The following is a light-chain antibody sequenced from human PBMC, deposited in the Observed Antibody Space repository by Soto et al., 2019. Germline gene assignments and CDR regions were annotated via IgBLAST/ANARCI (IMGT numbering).Light chain of an antibody. Sequence: QSVLTQPPSASGTPGQRVTISCSGSSSNVGSHPVNWYQQLPGTAPKLLLYGDNQRPSGAPDRFSASKSGASASLAISGLQSEDEATYYCASWDNSLNGLYVFATGTKVTVL. CDR3: ASWDNSLNGLYV. CDR2: GDN. V-gene: IGLV1-44*01. CDR1: SSNVGSHP. J-gene: IGLJ1*01.